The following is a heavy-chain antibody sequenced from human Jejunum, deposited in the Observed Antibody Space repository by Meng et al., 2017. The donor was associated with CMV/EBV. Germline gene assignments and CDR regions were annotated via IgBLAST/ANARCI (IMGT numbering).Heavy chain of an antibody. CDR2: IHPSGTT. J-gene: IGHJ4*02. D-gene: IGHD5-24*01. Sequence: CIVSGASISGDDYYWNLMRQHPGEGLEWIGCIHPSGTTHYNPSLQSRVTISGDTSKNQFSLSLTSVTVADTAVYFCARGRDAYKTGHWGQGTLVTVSS. CDR1: GASISGDDYY. CDR3: ARGRDAYKTGH. V-gene: IGHV4-31*03.